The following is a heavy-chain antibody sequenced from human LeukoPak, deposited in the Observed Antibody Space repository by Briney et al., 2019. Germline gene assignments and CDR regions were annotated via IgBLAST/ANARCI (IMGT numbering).Heavy chain of an antibody. Sequence: SETLSLTCAVSGASITNNKYFWGWVRQPPGKGLEHVGSTDYTGSTYYNPSLKSRVTISADTSKNQFSLKLSSVTAADTAVYYCARIIRYGSGSYYGYYYYMDVWGKGTTVTVSS. J-gene: IGHJ6*03. D-gene: IGHD3-10*01. V-gene: IGHV4-39*07. CDR1: GASITNNKYF. CDR2: TDYTGST. CDR3: ARIIRYGSGSYYGYYYYMDV.